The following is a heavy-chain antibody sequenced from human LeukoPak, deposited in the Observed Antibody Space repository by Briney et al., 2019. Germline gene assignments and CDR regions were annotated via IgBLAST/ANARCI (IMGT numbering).Heavy chain of an antibody. D-gene: IGHD6-19*01. J-gene: IGHJ4*02. CDR2: INPNSGGT. V-gene: IGHV1-2*02. CDR1: GYTFTGYY. CDR3: ARDLKMGYSSGRYSWGTGSSNDY. Sequence: ASVKVSCKASGYTFTGYYMHWVRQAPGQGLEWMGWINPNSGGTNYAQKFQGRVTMTRDTSISTAYMELRSLRSDDTAVYYCARDLKMGYSSGRYSWGTGSSNDYWGQGTLVTVSS.